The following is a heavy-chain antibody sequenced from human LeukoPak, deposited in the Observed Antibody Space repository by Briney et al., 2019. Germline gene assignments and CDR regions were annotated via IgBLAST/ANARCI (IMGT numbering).Heavy chain of an antibody. Sequence: GASVKVSCKASGYTFTSYARHWVRQAPGQKLEWMGWINPNSGGTNYAQKSQGWVTMTRDTSISTAYMELSRLRSDDTAVYYCARDSFHYDFWSGYAYWGQGTLVTVSS. D-gene: IGHD3-3*01. V-gene: IGHV1-2*04. J-gene: IGHJ4*02. CDR2: INPNSGGT. CDR1: GYTFTSYA. CDR3: ARDSFHYDFWSGYAY.